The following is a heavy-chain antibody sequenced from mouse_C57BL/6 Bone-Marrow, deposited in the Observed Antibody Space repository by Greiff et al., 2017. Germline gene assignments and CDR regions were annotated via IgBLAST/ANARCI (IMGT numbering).Heavy chain of an antibody. J-gene: IGHJ1*03. CDR2: ISSGGSYT. Sequence: VQLQQSGGDLVKPGGSLKLSCAASGFTFSSYGMSWVRQTPDKRLEWVATISSGGSYTYYPDSVKGRFTISRDNAKNTLYLQMSSLKSEDTAMYYCARQGGYFDVWGTGTTVTVSS. CDR3: ARQGGYFDV. V-gene: IGHV5-6*01. CDR1: GFTFSSYG.